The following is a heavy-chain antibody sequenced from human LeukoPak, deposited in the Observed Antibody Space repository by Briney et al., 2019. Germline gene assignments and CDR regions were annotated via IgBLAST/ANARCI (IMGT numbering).Heavy chain of an antibody. CDR1: GFTFSSYG. CDR2: ISYDGSNK. Sequence: GGSLRLSCAASGFTFSSYGMHWVRQAPGKGLEWVAVISYDGSNKHYADSVKGRFTISRDNSKNTLYLQMNSLRPEDTAVYYCAKGVAVAGTYFQHWGQGTLVTVSS. J-gene: IGHJ1*01. CDR3: AKGVAVAGTYFQH. V-gene: IGHV3-30*18. D-gene: IGHD6-19*01.